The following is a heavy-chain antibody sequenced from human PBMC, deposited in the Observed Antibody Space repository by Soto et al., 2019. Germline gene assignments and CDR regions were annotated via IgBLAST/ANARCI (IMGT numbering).Heavy chain of an antibody. V-gene: IGHV4-59*08. CDR2: IYYTGST. CDR1: GGSISSYY. D-gene: IGHD6-6*01. Sequence: PSETLSLTCTVSGGSISSYYWSWIRQPPGKGLEWIGYIYYTGSTNYNPSLKSRVTISVDTSKKQFSLKLSSVTAADTAVYYCASHRPSPPPFYFDYWGQETQVTVSS. CDR3: ASHRPSPPPFYFDY. J-gene: IGHJ4*02.